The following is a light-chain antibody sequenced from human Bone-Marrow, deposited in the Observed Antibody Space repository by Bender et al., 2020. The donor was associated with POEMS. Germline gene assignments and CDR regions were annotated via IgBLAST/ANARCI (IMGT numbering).Light chain of an antibody. CDR1: SSDVGGYDL. CDR2: EGS. CDR3: AVWDDSLNGWV. V-gene: IGLV2-14*02. J-gene: IGLJ3*02. Sequence: QSALTQPASVSGSPGQSITISCTGTSSDVGGYDLVSWYQQHPGKAPKLMIYEGSKRPSGVSDRFSGSRSGTSASLAISGLQSEDEADYYCAVWDDSLNGWVFGGGTKLTVL.